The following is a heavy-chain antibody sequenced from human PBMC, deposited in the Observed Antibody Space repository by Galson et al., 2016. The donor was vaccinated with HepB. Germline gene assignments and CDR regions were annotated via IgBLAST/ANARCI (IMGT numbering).Heavy chain of an antibody. CDR2: ITHGGRT. CDR3: ARGYVARRTYFGHVWGSYLYFDY. J-gene: IGHJ4*02. Sequence: SETLSLTCAVYGGSFSGTYWTWIRQSPGKGLEWIGEITHGGRTNYNPSLKSRVTVSVETSKNQFSLKLTSVTAADTAVYYCARGYVARRTYFGHVWGSYLYFDYWGQGALVTVSS. D-gene: IGHD3-16*02. V-gene: IGHV4-34*01. CDR1: GGSFSGTY.